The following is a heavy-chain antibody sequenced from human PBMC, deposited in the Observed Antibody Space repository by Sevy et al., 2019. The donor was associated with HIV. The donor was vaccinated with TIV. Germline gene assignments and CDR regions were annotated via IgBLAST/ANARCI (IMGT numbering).Heavy chain of an antibody. Sequence: GGSLRLSCAASGFIFSSFGMHWVRQAPGKGLEWVAFIHYKGSDKYYADAVKGRYTISRDNSKNTVYLQMSSLRAEDTAVCYCAKDYSTGWYGYYYGMDVRGQGTTVTVSS. V-gene: IGHV3-30*02. D-gene: IGHD6-19*01. J-gene: IGHJ6*02. CDR3: AKDYSTGWYGYYYGMDV. CDR2: IHYKGSDK. CDR1: GFIFSSFG.